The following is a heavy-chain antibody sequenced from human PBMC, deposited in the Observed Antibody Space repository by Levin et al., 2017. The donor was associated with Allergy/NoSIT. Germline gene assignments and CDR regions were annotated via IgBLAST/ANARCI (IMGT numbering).Heavy chain of an antibody. CDR1: GGTFSSYT. V-gene: IGHV1-69*04. J-gene: IGHJ5*02. CDR2: IIPILGIA. Sequence: SVKVSCKASGGTFSSYTISWVRQAPGQGLEWMGRIIPILGIANYAQKFQGRVTITADKSTSTAYMELSSLRSEDTAVYYCARDLGYSSGYKSALWFDPWGQGTLVTVSS. CDR3: ARDLGYSSGYKSALWFDP. D-gene: IGHD3-22*01.